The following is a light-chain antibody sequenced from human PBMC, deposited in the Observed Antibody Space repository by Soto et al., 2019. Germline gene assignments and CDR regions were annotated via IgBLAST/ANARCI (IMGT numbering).Light chain of an antibody. CDR3: QQYESYSPWK. V-gene: IGKV1-5*01. Sequence: DIQMTHSPSALSASVVDRATITFRSSQSISSWLAWYQQKPGKARKLLIYDASTLQSGVPSRYSGSGSGTEITLTISNLQPDDFATYYCQQYESYSPWKFGQGTKVDIK. J-gene: IGKJ1*01. CDR1: QSISSW. CDR2: DAS.